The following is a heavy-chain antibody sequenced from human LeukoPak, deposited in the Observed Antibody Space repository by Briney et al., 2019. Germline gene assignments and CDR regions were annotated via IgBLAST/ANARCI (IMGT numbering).Heavy chain of an antibody. CDR1: GGTFSSYA. CDR3: ARATTGSYSSGWYSQNYYYYYMDV. J-gene: IGHJ6*03. D-gene: IGHD6-19*01. Sequence: ASVKVSCKASGGTFSSYAISWVRQAPGQGLEWMGGIIPIFGTANYAQKFQGRVTITADESTSTAYMELSSLRSEDTAVYYCARATTGSYSSGWYSQNYYYYYMDVWGKGTTVTISS. CDR2: IIPIFGTA. V-gene: IGHV1-69*01.